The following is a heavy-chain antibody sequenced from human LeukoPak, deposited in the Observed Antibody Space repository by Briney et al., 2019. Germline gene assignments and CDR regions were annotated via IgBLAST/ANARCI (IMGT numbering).Heavy chain of an antibody. D-gene: IGHD3-9*01. J-gene: IGHJ6*02. Sequence: GGSLRLSCAASGFTFSSYGMHWVRQAPGKGLEWVAVIWYDGSNKYYADSVKGRFTISRDNSKNTLYLQMNSLRAEDTAVYYCARDLKREESLLRYFDWHGYYYYYGMDVWGQGTTVTVSS. CDR2: IWYDGSNK. V-gene: IGHV3-33*01. CDR3: ARDLKREESLLRYFDWHGYYYYYGMDV. CDR1: GFTFSSYG.